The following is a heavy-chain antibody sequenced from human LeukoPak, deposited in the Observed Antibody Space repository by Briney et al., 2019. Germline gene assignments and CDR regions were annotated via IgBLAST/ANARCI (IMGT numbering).Heavy chain of an antibody. D-gene: IGHD6-19*01. V-gene: IGHV3-30*18. CDR1: GFTFSSYG. Sequence: GGSLRLSCAASGFTFSSYGMHWVRQAPGKGLEWVAVISYDGSNKYYADSVKGRFTISRDNSKNTLYLQMNSLRAEDTAVYYCAKDPRYSSSGWYSRYLDYYYYMDVWGKGTTVTVSS. J-gene: IGHJ6*03. CDR3: AKDPRYSSSGWYSRYLDYYYYMDV. CDR2: ISYDGSNK.